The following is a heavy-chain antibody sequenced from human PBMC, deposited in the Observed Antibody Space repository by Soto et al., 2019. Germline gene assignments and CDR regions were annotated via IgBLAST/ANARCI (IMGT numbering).Heavy chain of an antibody. CDR3: ASRIAVAGDYYGMDV. CDR1: GGSLSDSY. CDR2: INYSESP. J-gene: IGHJ6*02. V-gene: IGHV4-34*01. D-gene: IGHD6-19*01. Sequence: SETLSLTCELYGGSLSDSYWSWIRQPPGKGLEWIGEINYSESPNYNPSLKSRVTVLVDTSRNQFSLRLSSVTAADTAVYYCASRIAVAGDYYGMDVWGQGTTVTVSS.